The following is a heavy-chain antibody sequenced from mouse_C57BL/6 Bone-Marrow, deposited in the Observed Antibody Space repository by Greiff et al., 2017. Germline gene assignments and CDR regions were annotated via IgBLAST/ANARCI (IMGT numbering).Heavy chain of an antibody. D-gene: IGHD1-1*01. Sequence: VKLQESGPELVKPGASVKLSCKASGYTFTSYDINWVKQRPGQGLEWIGWIYPRDGSTKYNEKVKGKVTLTVDTSTSTAYLELHSLTSEDSAVYFCARDYGNSCWSFAVWGTGTAITVTS. CDR3: ARDYGNSCWSFAV. CDR2: IYPRDGST. J-gene: IGHJ1*03. V-gene: IGHV1-85*01. CDR1: GYTFTSYD.